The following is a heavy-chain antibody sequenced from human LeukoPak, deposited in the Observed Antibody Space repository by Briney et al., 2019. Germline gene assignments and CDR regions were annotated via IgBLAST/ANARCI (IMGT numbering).Heavy chain of an antibody. CDR2: IRYDGSNK. Sequence: PGGSLRLSRAASGFTFSSYGMHWVRQAPGKGLEWVAFIRYDGSNKYYADSVKGRFTISRDNSKNTLYLQMNSLRAEDTAVYYCAREMYSVVVVPAAQKGDDAFDIWGQGTMVTVSS. V-gene: IGHV3-30*02. J-gene: IGHJ3*02. CDR3: AREMYSVVVVPAAQKGDDAFDI. D-gene: IGHD2-2*01. CDR1: GFTFSSYG.